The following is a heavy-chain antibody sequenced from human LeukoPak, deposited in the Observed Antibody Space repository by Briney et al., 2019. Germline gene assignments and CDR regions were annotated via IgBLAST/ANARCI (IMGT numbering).Heavy chain of an antibody. V-gene: IGHV3-23*01. CDR2: ISGSGGST. CDR1: GFTFSSYA. D-gene: IGHD6-13*01. J-gene: IGHJ4*02. CDR3: AKDRRYSSSWFSY. Sequence: GGCPRLSFAAPGFTFSSYAMSWVRQAPGKGLGWVSAISGSGGSTYYADSVTGRFTISRDNSKNTLYLQMNSLRAEDTAVYYCAKDRRYSSSWFSYWGQGTLVTVSS.